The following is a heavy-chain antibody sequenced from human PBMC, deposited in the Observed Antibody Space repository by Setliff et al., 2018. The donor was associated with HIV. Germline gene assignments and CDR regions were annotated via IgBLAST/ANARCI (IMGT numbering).Heavy chain of an antibody. D-gene: IGHD3-16*01. CDR2: ISSTGYTI. V-gene: IGHV3-48*01. CDR3: ARGGEYFDY. J-gene: IGHJ4*02. CDR1: GFTFSSYS. Sequence: GGSLRLSCAASGFTFSSYSMNWVRQAPGKGPEWVSCISSTGYTIYYADSVKGRFTISRDNSKNTLYLQMNSLRAEDTAVYYCARGGEYFDYWGQGTLVTVSS.